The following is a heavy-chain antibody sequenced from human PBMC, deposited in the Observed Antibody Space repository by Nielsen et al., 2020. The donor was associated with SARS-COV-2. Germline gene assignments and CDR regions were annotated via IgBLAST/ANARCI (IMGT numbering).Heavy chain of an antibody. D-gene: IGHD5-18*01. CDR3: AKRGIRTSDPFDY. CDR1: GFTFSSYA. CDR2: ISGSGGST. V-gene: IGHV3-23*01. J-gene: IGHJ4*02. Sequence: GGSLTLSCAASGFTFSSYAMSWVRQAPGKGLEWVSAISGSGGSTYYADSVKGRFTISRDNSKNTLYLQMNSLRAEDTAVYYCAKRGIRTSDPFDYWGQGTLVTVSS.